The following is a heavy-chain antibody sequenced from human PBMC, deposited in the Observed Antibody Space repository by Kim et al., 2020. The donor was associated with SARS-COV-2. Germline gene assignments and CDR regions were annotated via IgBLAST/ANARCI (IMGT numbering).Heavy chain of an antibody. CDR1: GGSISSSSYY. J-gene: IGHJ4*02. CDR2: IYYSGST. CDR3: ARQKRMYCSGGSCSAPFDY. Sequence: SETLSLTCTVSGGSISSSSYYWGWIRQPPGKGLEWIGSIYYSGSTYYNPSLKSRVTISVDTSKNQFSLKLSSVTAADTAVYYCARQKRMYCSGGSCSAPFDYWGQGTLVTVSS. D-gene: IGHD2-15*01. V-gene: IGHV4-39*01.